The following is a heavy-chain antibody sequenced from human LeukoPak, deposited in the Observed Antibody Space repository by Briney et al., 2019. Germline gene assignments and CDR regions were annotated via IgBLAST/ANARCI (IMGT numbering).Heavy chain of an antibody. CDR3: AKDLGDYDRSGHIPDY. Sequence: GGSLRLSCAASGFTFSSYGMHWVRQAPGKGLEWVAVIWYDGSDKYYADSVKGRFSISRDNSKNTLYLRMNSLRAEDTAVYYCAKDLGDYDRSGHIPDYWGQGTLVTVSS. J-gene: IGHJ4*02. V-gene: IGHV3-33*06. CDR2: IWYDGSDK. D-gene: IGHD3-22*01. CDR1: GFTFSSYG.